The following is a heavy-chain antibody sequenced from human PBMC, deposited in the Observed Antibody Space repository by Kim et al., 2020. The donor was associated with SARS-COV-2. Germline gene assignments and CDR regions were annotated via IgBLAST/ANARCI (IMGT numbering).Heavy chain of an antibody. V-gene: IGHV3-23*01. CDR3: AKKQMTTLGNSYFDL. D-gene: IGHD1-1*01. Sequence: GGSLRLSCAASGFTFNSYAMSWVRQAPGEGLECVSVISSSGGTTYYADSVKGRFAISRDNSKNTLYLQLNSLRAEDTAMYYCAKKQMTTLGNSYFDLWGRGTLVTVSS. J-gene: IGHJ2*01. CDR1: GFTFNSYA. CDR2: ISSSGGTT.